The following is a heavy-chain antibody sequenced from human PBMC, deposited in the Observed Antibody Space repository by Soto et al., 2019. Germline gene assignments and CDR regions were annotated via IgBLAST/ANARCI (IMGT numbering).Heavy chain of an antibody. CDR1: GGAFSGYY. Sequence: TLSLTCAVYGGAFSGYYWSWIRQPPGKGLEWIGEINHSGSTNYNPSLKSRVTISVDTSKNQFSLKLSSVTAADTAVYYCARNDFWSGYYTAGGYYYGMDVWGQGTTVTVS. D-gene: IGHD3-3*01. CDR3: ARNDFWSGYYTAGGYYYGMDV. V-gene: IGHV4-34*01. CDR2: INHSGST. J-gene: IGHJ6*02.